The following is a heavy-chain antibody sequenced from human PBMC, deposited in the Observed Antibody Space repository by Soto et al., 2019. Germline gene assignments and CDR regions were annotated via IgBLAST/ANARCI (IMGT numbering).Heavy chain of an antibody. V-gene: IGHV3-33*01. Sequence: RRLSCAASGFTFSSYGMHWVRQAPGKGLEWVAVIWYDGSNKYYADSVKGRFTISRDNSKNTLYLQMNSLRAEDTAVYYCAREYYYDSSGGSGMDVWGQGTTVTVSS. CDR1: GFTFSSYG. D-gene: IGHD3-22*01. CDR3: AREYYYDSSGGSGMDV. J-gene: IGHJ6*02. CDR2: IWYDGSNK.